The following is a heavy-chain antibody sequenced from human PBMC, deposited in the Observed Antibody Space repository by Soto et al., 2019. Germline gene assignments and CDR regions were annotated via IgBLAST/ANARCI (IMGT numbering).Heavy chain of an antibody. Sequence: SETLSLTCAVYGGSFSGYYWSWIRQPPGKGLEWIGEINHSGSTNYNPSLKSRVTISVDTSKNQFSLKLSSVTAADTAVYYCARDCGSGCPFQHWGQGTLVTVSS. V-gene: IGHV4-34*01. CDR2: INHSGST. CDR1: GGSFSGYY. CDR3: ARDCGSGCPFQH. D-gene: IGHD6-19*01. J-gene: IGHJ1*01.